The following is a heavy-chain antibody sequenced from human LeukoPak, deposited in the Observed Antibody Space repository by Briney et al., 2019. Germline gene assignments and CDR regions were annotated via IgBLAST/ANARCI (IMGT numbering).Heavy chain of an antibody. CDR3: APERGRRGFFDY. J-gene: IGHJ4*02. CDR2: IGSDGNEK. D-gene: IGHD3-22*01. CDR1: GFTFSTYG. Sequence: PGGSLRLSCAASGFTFSTYGMQWVRQAPGKGLEWVAFIGSDGNEKYYADSVKGRFTISRDNSRSTLYLQMNSLRVEDTAVYYCAPERGRRGFFDYWGQGTLVFVSS. V-gene: IGHV3-30*02.